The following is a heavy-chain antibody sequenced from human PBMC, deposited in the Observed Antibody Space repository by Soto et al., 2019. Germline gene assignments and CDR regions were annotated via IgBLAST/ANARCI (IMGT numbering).Heavy chain of an antibody. D-gene: IGHD2-15*01. J-gene: IGHJ6*02. CDR3: AREGRYYYYGMDV. V-gene: IGHV4-31*03. CDR2: IYYSGST. CDR1: GGSISSGGYY. Sequence: LSLTCTVSGGSISSGGYYWSWIRQHPGKGLEWIGYIYYSGSTYYNPSLKSRVTISVDTSKNQFSLKLSSVTAADTAVYYCAREGRYYYYGMDVWGQGTTVTVSS.